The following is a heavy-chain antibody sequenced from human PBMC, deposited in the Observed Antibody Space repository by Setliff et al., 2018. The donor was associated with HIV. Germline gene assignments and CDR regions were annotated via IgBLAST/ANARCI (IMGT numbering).Heavy chain of an antibody. CDR2: INHSGST. CDR1: GFTFSSYA. J-gene: IGHJ4*02. D-gene: IGHD5-12*01. Sequence: PGGSLRLSCAASGFTFSSYAMSWIRQPPGKGLEWIGEINHSGSTTYNPSLRSRVTMSIDTSQNQFSLKLNSVTAADTAVYYCARSPLYSGYERYYFDYWGQGTLVTAPQ. CDR3: ARSPLYSGYERYYFDY. V-gene: IGHV4-34*01.